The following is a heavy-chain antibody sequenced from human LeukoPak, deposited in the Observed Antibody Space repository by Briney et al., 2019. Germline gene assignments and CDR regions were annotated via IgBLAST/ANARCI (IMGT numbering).Heavy chain of an antibody. V-gene: IGHV4-59*01. CDR1: GGSISSYY. CDR3: ARAVGIDAFDI. J-gene: IGHJ3*02. CDR2: IYSSGST. Sequence: SETLSLTCTVSGGSISSYYWSWIRQPPGKGLEWIGYIYSSGSTNYNPSLKSRVTISVDTSKNQFSLKLSSVTAADTAVYYCARAVGIDAFDIWGQGTMVTVSS.